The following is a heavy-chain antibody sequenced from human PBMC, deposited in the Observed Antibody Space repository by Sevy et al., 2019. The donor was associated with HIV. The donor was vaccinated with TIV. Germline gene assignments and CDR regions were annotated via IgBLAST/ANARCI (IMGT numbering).Heavy chain of an antibody. J-gene: IGHJ6*02. CDR3: ARLNGFEPYSYYALDV. CDR1: GYSFTHYW. CDR2: IYPGDPAP. D-gene: IGHD5-12*01. Sequence: NSGESLKISCEGSGYSFTHYWIAWVRQIPGKGLECMGIIYPGDPAPTYSPSFQGRVTISADKSINIAYLQWSRLRASDTAIYYCARLNGFEPYSYYALDVWGQGTTVTVSS. V-gene: IGHV5-51*01.